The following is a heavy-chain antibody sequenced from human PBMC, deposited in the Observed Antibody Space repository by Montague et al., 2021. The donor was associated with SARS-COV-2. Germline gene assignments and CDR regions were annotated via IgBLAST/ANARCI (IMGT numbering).Heavy chain of an antibody. CDR2: IDWDDDK. CDR1: GFSLSTSGMR. V-gene: IGHV2-70*04. Sequence: VKPTQTLTLTCTFSGFSLSTSGMRASWIRQPPGKALEWLARIDWDDDKFYSTSLKTRLTISKDTSKNQVVLTMTNMDPVDTATYYCARSYYDILTAYYNPFDYWGQGTMVTVSS. D-gene: IGHD3-9*01. J-gene: IGHJ4*02. CDR3: ARSYYDILTAYYNPFDY.